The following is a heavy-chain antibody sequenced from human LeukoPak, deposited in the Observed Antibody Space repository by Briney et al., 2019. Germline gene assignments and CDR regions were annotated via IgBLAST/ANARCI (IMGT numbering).Heavy chain of an antibody. J-gene: IGHJ4*02. CDR1: GYTFTSNG. D-gene: IGHD6-19*01. Sequence: ASVKVSCKASGYTFTSNGITWVRQAPRQGLEWMGWISAYNGNTNYAQKLQGRVTMTTDTSTSTAYMELRSLRSDDTAVYYCARLWIAVASKLLSFDYWGQGTLVTVSS. CDR2: ISAYNGNT. V-gene: IGHV1-18*01. CDR3: ARLWIAVASKLLSFDY.